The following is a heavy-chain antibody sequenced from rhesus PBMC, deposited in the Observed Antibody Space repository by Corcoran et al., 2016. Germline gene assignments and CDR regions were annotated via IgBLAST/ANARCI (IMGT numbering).Heavy chain of an antibody. CDR2: ISGSSGST. V-gene: IGHV4-99*02. D-gene: IGHD1-32*01. J-gene: IGHJ4*01. CDR1: GYSISSGYY. CDR3: ARDPKAMTLDY. Sequence: QVQLQESGPGLVKPSETLSLTCAVSGYSISSGYYWGWIRQPPGKGLEYIGYISGSSGSTYYNPSLKSRVTISKDTSKNQFSLKLSSVTAADTAVYYCARDPKAMTLDYWGQGVLVTVSS.